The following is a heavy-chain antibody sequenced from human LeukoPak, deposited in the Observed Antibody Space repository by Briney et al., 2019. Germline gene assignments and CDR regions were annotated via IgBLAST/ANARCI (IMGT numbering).Heavy chain of an antibody. CDR2: ISSSSSYI. Sequence: GGSPRLSCAASGFTFSSYSMNWVRQAPGKWLEWVSSISSSSSYIYYADSVKGRFTISRDNAKNSLYLQMNSLRAEDTAVYYCARGRSTDSTLVLGGPYLSYYYYYMDVWGKGTTVTVSS. D-gene: IGHD6-6*01. V-gene: IGHV3-21*04. CDR1: GFTFSSYS. J-gene: IGHJ6*03. CDR3: ARGRSTDSTLVLGGPYLSYYYYYMDV.